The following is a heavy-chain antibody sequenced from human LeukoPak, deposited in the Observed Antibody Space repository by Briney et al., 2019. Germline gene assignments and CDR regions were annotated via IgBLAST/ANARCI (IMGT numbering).Heavy chain of an antibody. CDR3: AASGWYAPFDY. J-gene: IGHJ4*02. CDR2: ISGSGGST. V-gene: IGHV3-23*01. CDR1: GFTFSSYA. D-gene: IGHD6-19*01. Sequence: GGSLRLACAAFGFTFSSYAMSWVRQAPGKGLEWVSAISGSGGSTYYADSVKGRFTISRDNSKNTLYLQMNSLRAEDTAVYYCAASGWYAPFDYWGQGTLVTVSS.